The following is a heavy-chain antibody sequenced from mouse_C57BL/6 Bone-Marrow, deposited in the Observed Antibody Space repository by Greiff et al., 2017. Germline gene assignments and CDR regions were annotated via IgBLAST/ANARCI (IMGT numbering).Heavy chain of an antibody. V-gene: IGHV8-8*01. D-gene: IGHD1-1*01. Sequence: QVTLKESGPGILQPSQTLSLTCSFSGFSLSTFGMGVGWIRQPSGKGLEWLAHIWWDDDKYYKPALKSRLTISKDTAKNQVFLKIANVDTADTATYYCARGTYYYDSSRFDYWGQGTTLTVSS. CDR2: IWWDDDK. CDR3: ARGTYYYDSSRFDY. J-gene: IGHJ2*01. CDR1: GFSLSTFGMG.